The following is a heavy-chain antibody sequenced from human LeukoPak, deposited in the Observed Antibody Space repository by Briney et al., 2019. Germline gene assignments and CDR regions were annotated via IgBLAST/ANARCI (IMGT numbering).Heavy chain of an antibody. CDR1: GYTFTSHA. Sequence: ASVKVSCKASGYTFTSHALSWVRQAPGQGPEWIGWITVYNGNTIYAQKLQGRVTMTTDTSTSTAYMELRSLRSDDTAVYYCARGASTYYDSSDYFDYWGQGTLVTVSS. CDR3: ARGASTYYDSSDYFDY. J-gene: IGHJ4*02. V-gene: IGHV1-18*01. D-gene: IGHD3-22*01. CDR2: ITVYNGNT.